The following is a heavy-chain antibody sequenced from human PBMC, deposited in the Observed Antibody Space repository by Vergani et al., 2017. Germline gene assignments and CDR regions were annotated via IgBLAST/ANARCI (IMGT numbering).Heavy chain of an antibody. J-gene: IGHJ4*02. D-gene: IGHD3-9*01. CDR1: VYNFSNYY. V-gene: IGHV1-46*03. Sequence: QVQVVQSGAEVKKSGASVKVSCKTSVYNFSNYYMHWVRQAPGQGLEWMGIINPSGGHTNYAQKFQGRVTMTRDTSTSTVYMELSSLRSEDTAISYCARGDYGILTGYRYWGQGTLVTVSA. CDR2: INPSGGHT. CDR3: ARGDYGILTGYRY.